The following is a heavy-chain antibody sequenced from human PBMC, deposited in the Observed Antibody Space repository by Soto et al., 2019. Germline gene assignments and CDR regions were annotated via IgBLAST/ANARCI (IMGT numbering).Heavy chain of an antibody. CDR2: IYYSGSS. CDR1: GGSISSGGYY. D-gene: IGHD2-21*02. CDR3: ARAIVVVTAIPDYYYYYGMDV. V-gene: IGHV4-31*03. Sequence: QVQLQESGPGLVKPSQTLSLTCTVSGGSISSGGYYWSWIRQHPGKGLEWIGYIYYSGSSYYIPSLKSRVTISVDTSKNQFSLKLSSVTAADTAVYYCARAIVVVTAIPDYYYYYGMDVWGQGTTVTVSS. J-gene: IGHJ6*02.